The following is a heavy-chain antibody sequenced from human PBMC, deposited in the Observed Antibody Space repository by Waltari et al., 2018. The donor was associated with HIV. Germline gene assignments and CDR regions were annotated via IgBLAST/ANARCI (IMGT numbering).Heavy chain of an antibody. D-gene: IGHD5-18*01. CDR1: GDSISGGDYY. CDR3: ARGIGYSKGWLDS. V-gene: IGHV4-61*02. Sequence: LQESGPGLVKPSQTLSLTCEVSGDSISGGDYYWTWIRQAAGKDLEWIGRVFPSRSHFFDAKTDDAASLTGRVVMSLDSSKNQFSLEIKSVTTADTAIYYCARGIGYSKGWLDSWGQGILVIVSS. J-gene: IGHJ5*01. CDR2: VFPSRSHFFDAKT.